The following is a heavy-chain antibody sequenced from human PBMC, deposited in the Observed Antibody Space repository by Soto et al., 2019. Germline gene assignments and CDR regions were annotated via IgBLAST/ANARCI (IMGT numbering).Heavy chain of an antibody. CDR2: IIPILGIA. J-gene: IGHJ4*02. Sequence: QVQLVQSGAEVKKPGSSVKVSCKASGGTFSSYTISWVQQAPGQGLEWMGRIIPILGIANYAQKFQGRVTITADKSTSTAYMELSSLRSEDTAVYYCASVGYCSGGSCYSRPEYYFDYWGQGTLVTVSS. CDR3: ASVGYCSGGSCYSRPEYYFDY. D-gene: IGHD2-15*01. CDR1: GGTFSSYT. V-gene: IGHV1-69*02.